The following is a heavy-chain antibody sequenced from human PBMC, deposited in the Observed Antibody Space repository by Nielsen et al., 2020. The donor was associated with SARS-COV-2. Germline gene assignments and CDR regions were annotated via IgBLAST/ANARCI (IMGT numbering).Heavy chain of an antibody. J-gene: IGHJ3*02. CDR1: GYIFTSYW. CDR3: ARHIGQWELLGAFDI. Sequence: GESLKISCKGSGYIFTSYWIGWVRQLPGKGLEWMGIIYPGDSDTRYSPSFQGQVTISADKSISTAYLQWSSLKASDTAMYYCARHIGQWELLGAFDIWGQGTMVTVSS. CDR2: IYPGDSDT. V-gene: IGHV5-51*01. D-gene: IGHD1-26*01.